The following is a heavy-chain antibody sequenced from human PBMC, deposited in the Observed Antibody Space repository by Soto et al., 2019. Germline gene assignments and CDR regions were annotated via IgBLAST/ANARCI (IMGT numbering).Heavy chain of an antibody. V-gene: IGHV2-5*02. CDR3: THRRVGAGMDY. CDR1: GLSLSTSGVG. Sequence: QITLKESGPTLVKPTQTLTLTCTFSGLSLSTSGVGVGCIRQPPGKALEWLAVIYWDDRKFYSPSLKSRLTITKDTSKNQVVLTMTNVDPVDTAPYYCTHRRVGAGMDYWGPGTLVTVSS. CDR2: IYWDDRK. J-gene: IGHJ4*02.